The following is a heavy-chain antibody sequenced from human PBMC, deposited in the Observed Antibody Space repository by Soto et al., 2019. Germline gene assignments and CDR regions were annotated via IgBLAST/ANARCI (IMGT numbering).Heavy chain of an antibody. Sequence: EVQLVESGGDLVQPGGSLRLSCTVSGFTVSSNYMNWVRQAPGKGLEWVSIIYAGGSTYYADSVKGRFTISRDTSKNTLYLQLNSLRVEDTAVYYCAHGRDYWGQGTLVTVSS. V-gene: IGHV3-66*01. CDR1: GFTVSSNY. J-gene: IGHJ4*02. CDR3: AHGRDY. CDR2: IYAGGST.